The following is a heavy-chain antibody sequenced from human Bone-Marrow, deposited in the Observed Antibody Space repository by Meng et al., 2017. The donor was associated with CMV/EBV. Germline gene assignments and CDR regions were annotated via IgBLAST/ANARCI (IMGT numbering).Heavy chain of an antibody. J-gene: IGHJ4*02. Sequence: ASVKVSCKASGYTITGYYMHWVRQAPGQGLEWMGWNNPNSGTTNYAQKFQGRVTMTRDTSISTAYMELSRLRSDDTAVYYCARDRAGYFDYWGQGTLVTVSS. CDR2: NNPNSGTT. D-gene: IGHD6-19*01. CDR1: GYTITGYY. V-gene: IGHV1-2*02. CDR3: ARDRAGYFDY.